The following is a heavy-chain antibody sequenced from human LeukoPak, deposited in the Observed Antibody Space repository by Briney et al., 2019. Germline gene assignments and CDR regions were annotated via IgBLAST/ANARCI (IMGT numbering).Heavy chain of an antibody. D-gene: IGHD6-6*01. Sequence: GASVKVSFKPSGYTFTSYDINWVRQATGQGLEWMGWMNPNSGNTGYAQKFQGRVTMTRNTSITTAYMDLGSLTSEDTAVYYCAIGKLASRRGSWFDPWGQGTLVTVSS. J-gene: IGHJ5*02. CDR2: MNPNSGNT. V-gene: IGHV1-8*02. CDR3: AIGKLASRRGSWFDP. CDR1: GYTFTSYD.